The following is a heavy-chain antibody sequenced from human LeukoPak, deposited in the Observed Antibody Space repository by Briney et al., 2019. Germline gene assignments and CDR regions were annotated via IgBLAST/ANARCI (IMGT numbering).Heavy chain of an antibody. V-gene: IGHV3-7*01. Sequence: SGGSLRLSCAASGFTFSSYWMSWVRQAPGKGLEWVANIKQDGSEKYYVDSVKGRFTISIDNAKNSLYLQMNSLRAEDTAVYYCARDRFGVGRTSSRAFDIWGQGTMVTVSS. J-gene: IGHJ3*02. D-gene: IGHD2-2*01. CDR1: GFTFSSYW. CDR3: ARDRFGVGRTSSRAFDI. CDR2: IKQDGSEK.